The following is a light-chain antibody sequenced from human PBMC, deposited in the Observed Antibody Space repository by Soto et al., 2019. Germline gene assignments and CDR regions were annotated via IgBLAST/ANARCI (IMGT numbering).Light chain of an antibody. CDR2: SNN. CDR3: AAWDDSLNVLV. V-gene: IGLV1-44*01. Sequence: QSVLTQPPSVSGTPGQRVNMSCSGSSPNIGSKSVSWYQHLPQTAPKLLIYSNNQRPSGVPGRFSGSKSGTSASLAISGLQSDDETQYYCAAWDDSLNVLVFGGGTKLTVL. J-gene: IGLJ2*01. CDR1: SPNIGSKS.